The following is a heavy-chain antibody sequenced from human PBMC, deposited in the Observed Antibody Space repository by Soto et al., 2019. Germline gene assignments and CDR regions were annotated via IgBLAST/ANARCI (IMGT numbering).Heavy chain of an antibody. J-gene: IGHJ6*02. CDR3: AICSSWSYYYYGIDV. CDR1: GYTFTSYD. Sequence: ASVKVSCKASGYTFTSYDINWVRQATGQGLEWMGWMNPNSGNTGYAQKFQGRVTMTRNTSISTAYMELSSLRSEDTAVYYCAICSSWSYYYYGIDVWGQGTTVTVYS. V-gene: IGHV1-8*01. CDR2: MNPNSGNT. D-gene: IGHD6-13*01.